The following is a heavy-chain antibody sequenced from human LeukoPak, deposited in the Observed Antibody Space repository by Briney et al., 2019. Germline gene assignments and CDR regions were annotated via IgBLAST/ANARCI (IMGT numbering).Heavy chain of an antibody. CDR1: GFTFSSYA. CDR2: ISYDESNK. V-gene: IGHV3-30*04. Sequence: PGRSLRLSCAASGFTFSSYAVHCVPQAPGKGLEWVAVISYDESNKYYADSVKGRFTISRDNSKNTLYLQMNSLRAEDTAVYYCAGYCSGGSCLTDYWGQGTLVTVSS. J-gene: IGHJ4*02. CDR3: AGYCSGGSCLTDY. D-gene: IGHD2-15*01.